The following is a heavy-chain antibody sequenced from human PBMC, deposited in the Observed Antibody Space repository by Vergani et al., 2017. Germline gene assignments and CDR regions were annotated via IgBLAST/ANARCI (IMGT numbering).Heavy chain of an antibody. CDR2: ISYDGSNK. CDR3: AKDSLKYCSSTSCYTPLFDY. V-gene: IGHV3-30*18. D-gene: IGHD2-2*02. CDR1: GFTFSSYG. Sequence: QVQLVESGGGLVQPGRSLRLSCAASGFTFSSYGMHWVRQAPGKGLEWVAVISYDGSNKYYADSVKGRFTISRDNSKNTLYLQMNSLRAEDTAVYYCAKDSLKYCSSTSCYTPLFDYWGQGTLVTVSS. J-gene: IGHJ4*02.